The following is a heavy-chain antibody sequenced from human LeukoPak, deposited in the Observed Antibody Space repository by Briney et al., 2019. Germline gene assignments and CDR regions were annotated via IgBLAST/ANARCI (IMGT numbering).Heavy chain of an antibody. CDR2: IIPILGIA. D-gene: IGHD3-3*01. CDR3: ARDSLDYDFWSGDYYYYYYGMDV. CDR1: GGTFSSYA. J-gene: IGHJ6*02. Sequence: SVKVSCKASGGTFSSYAIRWVRQAPGQGLEWMGRIIPILGIANYAQKFQGRVTITADKSTGTAYMELSSLRSEDTAVYYCARDSLDYDFWSGDYYYYYYGMDVWGQGTTVTVSS. V-gene: IGHV1-69*04.